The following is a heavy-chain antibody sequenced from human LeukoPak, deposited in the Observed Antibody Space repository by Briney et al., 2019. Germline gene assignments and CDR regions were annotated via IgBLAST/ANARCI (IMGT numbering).Heavy chain of an antibody. D-gene: IGHD3-10*01. CDR1: GYTFTGYY. CDR3: ARGSWFGELLLGN. J-gene: IGHJ4*02. Sequence: ASVKVSCKASGYTFTGYYMHWVRQAPGQGLEWMGWINPNSGGTNYAQKFQGRVTMTRDTSISTAYMELRRLRSDDTAVYYCARGSWFGELLLGNWGQGTLVTVSS. CDR2: INPNSGGT. V-gene: IGHV1-2*02.